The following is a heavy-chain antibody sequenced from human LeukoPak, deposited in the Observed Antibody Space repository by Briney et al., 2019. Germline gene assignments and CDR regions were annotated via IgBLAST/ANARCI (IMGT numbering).Heavy chain of an antibody. V-gene: IGHV3-23*01. CDR3: AKLSTHYYYDWYYFDY. J-gene: IGHJ4*02. D-gene: IGHD3-22*01. CDR2: ISGSGGST. Sequence: LSLTCTVSGGSISSGGYYWSWVRQAPGKGLEWVSAISGSGGSTYYADSVKGRFTISRDNSKNTLYLQMNSLRAEDTAVYYRAKLSTHYYYDWYYFDYWGQGTLVTVSS. CDR1: GGSISSGGYY.